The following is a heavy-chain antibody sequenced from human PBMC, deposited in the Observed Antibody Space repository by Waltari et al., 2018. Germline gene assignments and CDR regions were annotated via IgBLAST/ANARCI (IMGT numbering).Heavy chain of an antibody. J-gene: IGHJ4*02. CDR3: AREAPVAILDY. CDR2: IKEDGSQK. V-gene: IGHV3-7*01. CDR1: GFTFSNYW. Sequence: EVQLVESGGDLVQPGGSLSLSCAASGFTFSNYWMSWVRQAPGKGLEGVANIKEDGSQKYYVDSMKGRFTISRDNARNALFLQMNSLRAEDTAVYYCAREAPVAILDYWGRGSLVTVSS. D-gene: IGHD2-2*02.